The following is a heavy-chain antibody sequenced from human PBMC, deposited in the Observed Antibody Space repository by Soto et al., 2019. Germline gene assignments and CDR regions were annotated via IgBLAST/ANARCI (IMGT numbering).Heavy chain of an antibody. Sequence: GASVKVSCEVSGYTLTELSMHWVLQAPGKGLEWMGGFDPEDGETIYAQKFQGRVTMTEDTSTDTAYMELSSLRSEDTAVYYCATDPRVVGYYYYGMDVWGQGTTVTVSS. V-gene: IGHV1-24*01. D-gene: IGHD2-15*01. CDR2: FDPEDGET. CDR3: ATDPRVVGYYYYGMDV. CDR1: GYTLTELS. J-gene: IGHJ6*02.